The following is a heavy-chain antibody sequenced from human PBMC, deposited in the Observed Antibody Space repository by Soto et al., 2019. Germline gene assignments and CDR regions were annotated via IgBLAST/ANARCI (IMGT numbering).Heavy chain of an antibody. CDR2: IIPMFGTA. V-gene: IGHV1-69*13. J-gene: IGHJ4*02. CDR3: ARSVGVTTLSYLDY. CDR1: GGTFSSYG. D-gene: IGHD1-26*01. Sequence: SVKVSCKAAGGTFSSYGISWVRQAPGQGLEWMGGIIPMFGTATHTQNFQGRLTITVDESTSTAYMELSSLRSEDTAVYFCARSVGVTTLSYLDYWGQGTLVTV.